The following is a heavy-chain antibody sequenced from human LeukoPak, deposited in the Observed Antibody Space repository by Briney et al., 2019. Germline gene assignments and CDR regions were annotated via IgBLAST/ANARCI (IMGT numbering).Heavy chain of an antibody. J-gene: IGHJ6*02. CDR1: GFTFSSYA. CDR3: VKDRGGSPFYGMDV. V-gene: IGHV3-23*01. CDR2: ISGSGGAGT. Sequence: GGSLRLSCAGSGFTFSSYAMSWVRQAPGKGLEWVSTISGSGGAGTYYAASVKGRFTVSRDNSRNTLYLPMNSLRAGDTAVYYCVKDRGGSPFYGMDVWGQGTTVTVSS. D-gene: IGHD1-26*01.